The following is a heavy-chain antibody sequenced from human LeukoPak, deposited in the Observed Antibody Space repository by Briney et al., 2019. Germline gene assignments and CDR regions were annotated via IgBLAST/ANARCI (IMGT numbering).Heavy chain of an antibody. Sequence: SQTLSLTCAISGDSVSSNSAAWNWIRQSPSRGLEWLGRTYYRSKWYNDYAVSVKSRITINPDTSKNQFSLQLNSVTPEDTAVYYCAREGYCSGGSCIDWFDPWGQGTLVTVSS. CDR3: AREGYCSGGSCIDWFDP. CDR2: TYYRSKWYN. D-gene: IGHD2-15*01. CDR1: GDSVSSNSAA. V-gene: IGHV6-1*01. J-gene: IGHJ5*02.